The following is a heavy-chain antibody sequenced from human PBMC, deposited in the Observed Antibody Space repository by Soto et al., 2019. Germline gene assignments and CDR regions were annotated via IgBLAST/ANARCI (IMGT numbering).Heavy chain of an antibody. V-gene: IGHV1-69*13. Sequence: ASVKVSCKASGGTFSSYAISWVRQAPGQGLEWMGGIIPIFGTANYAQKFQGRVTITADESTGTAYMELSSLRSEDTAVYYCARSGVDTAMVPDLGLYYYYYGMDVWGQGTTVTVSS. CDR2: IIPIFGTA. J-gene: IGHJ6*02. CDR3: ARSGVDTAMVPDLGLYYYYYGMDV. D-gene: IGHD5-18*01. CDR1: GGTFSSYA.